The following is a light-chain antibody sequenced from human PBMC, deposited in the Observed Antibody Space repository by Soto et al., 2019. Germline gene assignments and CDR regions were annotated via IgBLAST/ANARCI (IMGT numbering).Light chain of an antibody. CDR3: SSYTRSGTLV. Sequence: QSVLPQPASVSGSPGPSSTLSCTGTTTDIRRYNYVSWYQHHPDKAPKLILYEVSTRPSGVSDRFSGSKSGTTASLTISGLQPEDEASYYCSSYTRSGTLVFGGGTKVTVL. CDR1: TTDIRRYNY. CDR2: EVS. V-gene: IGLV2-14*01. J-gene: IGLJ2*01.